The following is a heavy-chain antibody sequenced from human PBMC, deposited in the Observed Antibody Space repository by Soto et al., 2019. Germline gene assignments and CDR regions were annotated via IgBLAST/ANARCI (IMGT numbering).Heavy chain of an antibody. J-gene: IGHJ4*02. CDR3: ARALDRESYYKGFDY. CDR1: GFTFSDSY. V-gene: IGHV3-11*01. Sequence: QVQLVESGGGLVKPGGSLRLSCAASGFTFSDSYMGWIRQAPGKGLEWVSYIFSSGSTTYYADSVKGRFTISRDNAKNALYLQMNSLRAEDTAVYYCARALDRESYYKGFDYWGQGTLVTVSS. D-gene: IGHD3-10*01. CDR2: IFSSGSTT.